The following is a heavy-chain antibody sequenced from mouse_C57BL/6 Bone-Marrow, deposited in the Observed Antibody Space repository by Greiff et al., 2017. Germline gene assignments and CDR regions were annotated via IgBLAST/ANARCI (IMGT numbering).Heavy chain of an antibody. Sequence: VQLQQSGAELVRPGASVKLSCTASGFNIKDDYMHWVKQRPEQGLEWIGWIDPENGDTEYASKFQGKATITADTSSNTAYLQLSSLTSEDTAVYYCTTQSPYYYGSSYDDWGQGTTLTVSS. V-gene: IGHV14-4*01. CDR3: TTQSPYYYGSSYDD. CDR2: IDPENGDT. CDR1: GFNIKDDY. J-gene: IGHJ2*01. D-gene: IGHD1-1*01.